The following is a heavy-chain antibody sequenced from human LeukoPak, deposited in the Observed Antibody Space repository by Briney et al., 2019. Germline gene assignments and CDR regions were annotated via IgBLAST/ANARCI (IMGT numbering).Heavy chain of an antibody. CDR3: ARNTYYDFWSGYYTFGWFDP. V-gene: IGHV4-38-2*02. Sequence: PSETPSLTCTVSGYSISSGYYWGWIRQPPGKGLEWIGSIYHSGSTYYNPSLKSRVTISVDTSKNQFSLKLSSVTAADTAVYYCARNTYYDFWSGYYTFGWFDPWGQGTLVTVSS. CDR2: IYHSGST. D-gene: IGHD3-3*01. J-gene: IGHJ5*02. CDR1: GYSISSGYY.